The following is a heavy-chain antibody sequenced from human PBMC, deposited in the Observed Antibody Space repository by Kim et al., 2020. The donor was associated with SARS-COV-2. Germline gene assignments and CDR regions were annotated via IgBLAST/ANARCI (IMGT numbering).Heavy chain of an antibody. CDR3: ARGWLYCSSTSCPSGAFDI. D-gene: IGHD2-2*01. CDR2: ISSSSYT. CDR1: GFTFSDYY. Sequence: GGSLRLSCAASGFTFSDYYMSWIRQAPGKGLEWVSYISSSSYTNYADSVKGRFTISRDNAKNSLYLQMNSLRAEDTAVYYCARGWLYCSSTSCPSGAFDIWGQGTMVTVSS. J-gene: IGHJ3*02. V-gene: IGHV3-11*06.